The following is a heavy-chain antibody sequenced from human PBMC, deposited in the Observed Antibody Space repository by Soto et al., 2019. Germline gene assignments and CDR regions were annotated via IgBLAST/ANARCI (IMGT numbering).Heavy chain of an antibody. CDR3: ARADLLWDSFDL. CDR2: ISNSGSST. Sequence: VVSRTVSCAAWEFCFRRFAMDCVRKAPGKGLEWVSIISNSGSSTPHGDSVKGRCTTSRDHSKGTLSLHMRGVRIDDTAVYFCARADLLWDSFDLWGQGTLVTVSS. D-gene: IGHD2-2*01. CDR1: EFCFRRFA. V-gene: IGHV3-23*05. J-gene: IGHJ4*02.